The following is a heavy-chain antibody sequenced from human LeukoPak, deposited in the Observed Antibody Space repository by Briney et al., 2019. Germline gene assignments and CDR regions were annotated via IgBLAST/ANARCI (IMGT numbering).Heavy chain of an antibody. CDR2: IIPIFDTG. V-gene: IGHV1-69*13. D-gene: IGHD1-7*01. CDR3: ARGTNPGNYWYFDL. Sequence: GASVKVSCKASGYTFSSYAISWVRQAPGQGLEWMGGIIPIFDTGNYAQKFQGRLTITADESTSTAYMELSSLRSEDTAVYYCARGTNPGNYWYFDLWGRGTLVTVSS. CDR1: GYTFSSYA. J-gene: IGHJ2*01.